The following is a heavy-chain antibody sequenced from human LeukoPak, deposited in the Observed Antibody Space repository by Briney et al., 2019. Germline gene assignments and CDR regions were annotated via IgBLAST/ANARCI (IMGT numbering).Heavy chain of an antibody. V-gene: IGHV3-23*01. D-gene: IGHD5-24*01. CDR1: GFTFRTYA. CDR3: AKKRDAFDI. J-gene: IGHJ3*02. CDR2: INNDGDNT. Sequence: GGSLRLFCAASGFTFRTYAMSWVRQTPGKGLEWVSAINNDGDNTYYADSVKGRFSVSRDNSKNTLYLHMNSLRADDTAVYYCAKKRDAFDIWGQGTVVTVSS.